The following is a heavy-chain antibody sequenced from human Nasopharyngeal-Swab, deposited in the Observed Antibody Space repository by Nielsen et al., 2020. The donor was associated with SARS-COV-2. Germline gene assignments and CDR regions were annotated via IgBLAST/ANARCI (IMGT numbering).Heavy chain of an antibody. J-gene: IGHJ4*02. CDR1: GYTFTNSW. D-gene: IGHD2-15*01. Sequence: GESLKISCKGFGYTFTNSWIGWVRQMPGKGLEWMGIIYPGDSDTRYSPSFQGQAIISADKSVNTTHLQWSSLKASDSAIYYCATTYCSAYTCYSFDNWGRGTLVTVSS. CDR3: ATTYCSAYTCYSFDN. CDR2: IYPGDSDT. V-gene: IGHV5-51*01.